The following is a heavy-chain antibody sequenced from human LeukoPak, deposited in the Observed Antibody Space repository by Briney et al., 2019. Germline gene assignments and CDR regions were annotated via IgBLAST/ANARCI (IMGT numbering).Heavy chain of an antibody. CDR2: IYSGGST. D-gene: IGHD1-26*01. CDR3: ARDLLVGATTVYYGMDV. J-gene: IGHJ6*02. V-gene: IGHV3-53*01. CDR1: GFTVSSNY. Sequence: GGSLRLSCAASGFTVSSNYMSWVRQAPGKGLEWGSVIYSGGSTYYADSVKGRFTISRDNSKNTLYLQMNSLRAEDTAVYYCARDLLVGATTVYYGMDVWGQGTTVTVSS.